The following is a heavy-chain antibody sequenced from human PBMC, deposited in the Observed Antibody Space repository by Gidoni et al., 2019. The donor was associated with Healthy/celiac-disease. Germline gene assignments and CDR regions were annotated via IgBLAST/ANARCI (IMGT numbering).Heavy chain of an antibody. Sequence: EVQLVESGGGLVQPGGSLRLSCSASGFTFSSYAMHWVRQAPGKGLEYVSAISSNGGSTYYADSVKGRFTISRDNSKNTLYLQMSSLRAEDTAVYYCVKEAHGGNPFFDYWGQGTLVTVSS. V-gene: IGHV3-64D*06. CDR1: GFTFSSYA. D-gene: IGHD2-15*01. CDR3: VKEAHGGNPFFDY. J-gene: IGHJ4*02. CDR2: ISSNGGST.